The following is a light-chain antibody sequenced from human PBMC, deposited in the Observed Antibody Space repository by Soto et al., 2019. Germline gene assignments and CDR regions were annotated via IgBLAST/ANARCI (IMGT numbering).Light chain of an antibody. Sequence: DVVMTQSPLSLPVTLGQPASISCRSSQSLVYSDGNTYLNWLQQRPGQSPRSLIYKVSNRDSGVPDRFSGSGSGTDFTLKISRVEAEDVGVYYCMQGTHWYTFGQGTKLEIK. CDR3: MQGTHWYT. CDR2: KVS. J-gene: IGKJ2*01. V-gene: IGKV2-30*01. CDR1: QSLVYSDGNTY.